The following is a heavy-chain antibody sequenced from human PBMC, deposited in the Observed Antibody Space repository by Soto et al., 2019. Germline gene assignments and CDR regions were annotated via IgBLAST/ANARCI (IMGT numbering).Heavy chain of an antibody. J-gene: IGHJ3*02. V-gene: IGHV4-59*01. CDR2: IYYSGST. CDR3: ARGGPGIAAAGRTVAFDI. Sequence: SETLSLTCTVSGGSISSYYWSWIRQPPGKGLEWIGYIYYSGSTNYNPSLKSRVTISVDTSKNQFSLKLSSVTAADTAVYYCARGGPGIAAAGRTVAFDIWGQGTMVTVSS. CDR1: GGSISSYY. D-gene: IGHD6-13*01.